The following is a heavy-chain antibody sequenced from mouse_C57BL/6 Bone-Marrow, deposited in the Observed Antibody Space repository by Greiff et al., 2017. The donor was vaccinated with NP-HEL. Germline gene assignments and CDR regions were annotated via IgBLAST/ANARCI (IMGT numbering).Heavy chain of an antibody. Sequence: QVQLKQPGAELVKPGASVKLSCKASGYTFTSYWMHWVKQRPGQGLEWIGMIHPNSGSTNYNEKFKSKATLTVDKSSSTAYMQLSSLTSEDSAVYYCASYYGSSSFAYWGQGTLVTVSA. V-gene: IGHV1-64*01. CDR2: IHPNSGST. J-gene: IGHJ3*01. CDR3: ASYYGSSSFAY. CDR1: GYTFTSYW. D-gene: IGHD1-1*01.